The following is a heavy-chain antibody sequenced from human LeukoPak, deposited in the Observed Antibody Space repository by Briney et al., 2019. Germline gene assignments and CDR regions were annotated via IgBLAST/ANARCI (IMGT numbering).Heavy chain of an antibody. CDR2: INAGNGNT. CDR1: GYTFTSYA. CDR3: ARDQSTYDSSALALDP. D-gene: IGHD3-22*01. Sequence: ASVKVSCTASGYTFTSYAMHWVRQAPGQRLEWMGWINAGNGNTKYSQKFQGRVTITRDTSASTACMELSSLRSEDTAVYYCARDQSTYDSSALALDPWGQGTLVTVSS. V-gene: IGHV1-3*01. J-gene: IGHJ5*02.